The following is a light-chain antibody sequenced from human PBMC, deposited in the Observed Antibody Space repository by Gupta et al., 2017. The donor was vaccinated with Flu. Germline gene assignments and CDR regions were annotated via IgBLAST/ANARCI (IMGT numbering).Light chain of an antibody. CDR1: QSLVYSDGNNC. Sequence: VTHGQPASISCRSSQSLVYSDGNNCLHWFQQRPGQSPRRLIYQVSHRESRVPERFSGSGSGTEFTLKISRVEAEDVGVYYCMQGSRWPWAFGQGTKVEIK. CDR2: QVS. J-gene: IGKJ1*01. V-gene: IGKV2-30*01. CDR3: MQGSRWPWA.